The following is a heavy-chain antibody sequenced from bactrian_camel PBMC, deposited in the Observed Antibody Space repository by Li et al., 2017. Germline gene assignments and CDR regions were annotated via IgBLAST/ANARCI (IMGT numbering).Heavy chain of an antibody. CDR1: GFTFSRYG. CDR2: ISSDGGTT. V-gene: IGHV3S6*01. D-gene: IGHD3*01. CDR3: AAGRRRYDFCSGWTDNRNFGY. Sequence: VQLVESGGGLVQPGGSLTLACTASGFTFSRYGMNWVRQAPGKGLEWVATISSDGGTTFYADSVRGRFTISRDNAENTVSLLMSSLKSEDTARYYRAAGRRRYDFCSGWTDNRNFGYWGQGTQVTVS. J-gene: IGHJ6*01.